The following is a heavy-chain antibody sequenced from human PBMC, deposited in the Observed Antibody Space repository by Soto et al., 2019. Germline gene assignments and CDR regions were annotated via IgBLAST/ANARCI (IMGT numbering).Heavy chain of an antibody. CDR2: LNLKSGGT. J-gene: IGHJ6*02. CDR1: RRDFTYHS. D-gene: IGHD2-15*01. V-gene: IGHV1-2*02. CDR3: ARGGQEECYGGSDSRHDNSYGMDV. Sequence: SKFSRRDFTYHSTHWARHASGQGRDWRGLLNLKSGGTINAQKFQGRVTMTSDTSISTAYLDLGGLRSNDTAMYFWARGGQEECYGGSDSRHDNSYGMDVWGQGTTVTVSS.